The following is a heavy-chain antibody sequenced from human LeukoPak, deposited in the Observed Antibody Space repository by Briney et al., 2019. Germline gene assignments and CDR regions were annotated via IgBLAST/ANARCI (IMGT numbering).Heavy chain of an antibody. J-gene: IGHJ5*02. V-gene: IGHV3-23*01. CDR2: ISGSGGIT. D-gene: IGHD6-19*01. CDR3: ARTQYSSGWYNWFDP. Sequence: GGSLRLPCAASGFTISSYAMSWVRQAPGNGLEWVSAISGSGGITYYADSVKGRFTISRDNSKNTLYLQMNSLRAEDTAVYYCARTQYSSGWYNWFDPWGQGTLVTVSS. CDR1: GFTISSYA.